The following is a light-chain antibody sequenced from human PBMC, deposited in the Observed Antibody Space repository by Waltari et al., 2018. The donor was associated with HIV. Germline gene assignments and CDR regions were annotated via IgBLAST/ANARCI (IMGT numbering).Light chain of an antibody. CDR1: VSNIGNDC. CDR2: DNE. J-gene: IGLJ1*01. Sequence: HSISTHPPYVSAPPGQTLTIPCLGGVSNIGNDCVTWYQQVPGRAPRLLIYDNEKRPAGIPDRFSASKAGMSASLDIAGLQIVDEADYYCGTWDSSLSLYVFGPGTTVDVL. V-gene: IGLV1-51*01. CDR3: GTWDSSLSLYV.